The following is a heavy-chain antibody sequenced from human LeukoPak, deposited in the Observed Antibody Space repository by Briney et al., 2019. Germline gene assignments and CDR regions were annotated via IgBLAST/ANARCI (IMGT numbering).Heavy chain of an antibody. Sequence: SETLSLTCTVSGGSISTYYWGWIRQPPGKGLEWIGGIYYSGSTYYNPSLKSRVTISVDTSKNRFSLKLSSVTAADTAVYYCARDLEGYHYGSGNYPQWGQGTLITVSS. D-gene: IGHD3-10*01. V-gene: IGHV4-39*02. J-gene: IGHJ4*02. CDR3: ARDLEGYHYGSGNYPQ. CDR1: GGSISTYY. CDR2: IYYSGST.